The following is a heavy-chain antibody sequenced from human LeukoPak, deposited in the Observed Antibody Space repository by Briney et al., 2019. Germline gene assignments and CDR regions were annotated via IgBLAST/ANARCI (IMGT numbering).Heavy chain of an antibody. J-gene: IGHJ4*02. CDR1: GFTFSSYG. CDR2: ISYDGSNK. Sequence: GGSLRLSCAASGFTFSSYGMHWVRQAPGKGLEWVAVISYDGSNKYYADSVKGRFTISRDSSKNTLYLQMNSLRAEDTAVYYCARATKAFDYWGRGTLVTVSS. V-gene: IGHV3-30*03. D-gene: IGHD5-12*01. CDR3: ARATKAFDY.